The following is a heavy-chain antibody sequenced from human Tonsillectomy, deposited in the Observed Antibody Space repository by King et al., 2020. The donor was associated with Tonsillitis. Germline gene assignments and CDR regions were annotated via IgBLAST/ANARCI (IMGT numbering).Heavy chain of an antibody. J-gene: IGHJ5*02. V-gene: IGHV3-9*01. Sequence: QLVQSGGGLVQPGRSLRLSCAASGFTFDDYDMHWVRQAPGKGLEWVSGITWNSGSIGYADSVKGRFTISRDNAKNSLYLQMNSLRAEDTALYYCAKSASQSPLYNWFDPWGQGTLVTVSS. CDR1: GFTFDDYD. D-gene: IGHD2-21*01. CDR3: AKSASQSPLYNWFDP. CDR2: ITWNSGSI.